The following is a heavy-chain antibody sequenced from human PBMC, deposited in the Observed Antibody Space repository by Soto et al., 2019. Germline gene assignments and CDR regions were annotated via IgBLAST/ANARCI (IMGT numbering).Heavy chain of an antibody. V-gene: IGHV4-4*07. J-gene: IGHJ5*02. CDR1: GHSISTDY. CDR3: ARDVGGSVVPHWFDP. CDR2: VDASGRT. Sequence: QVELQESGPGLVKPSETLSLSCTVSGHSISTDYWTWIRQPAGKRLEWIGRVDASGRTNYNPSLKSRVTMSVDTSKNQFFLKVRSVTAADTAMYFCARDVGGSVVPHWFDPWGQGALVTVSS. D-gene: IGHD3-22*01.